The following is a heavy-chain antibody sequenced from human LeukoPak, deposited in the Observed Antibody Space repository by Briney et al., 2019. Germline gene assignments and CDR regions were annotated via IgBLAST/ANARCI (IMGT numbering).Heavy chain of an antibody. J-gene: IGHJ6*03. Sequence: SETLSLTCAVSDYSISSAYYWGWIRQPPGKGLEWIGSIYHSGSTDYNPSLKSRVTISVDTSKNQFSLKLSSVTAADTAVYYCARGDGYNPPFYYYYYMDVWGKGTTVTVSS. CDR2: IYHSGST. CDR3: ARGDGYNPPFYYYYYMDV. CDR1: DYSISSAYY. D-gene: IGHD5-24*01. V-gene: IGHV4-38-2*01.